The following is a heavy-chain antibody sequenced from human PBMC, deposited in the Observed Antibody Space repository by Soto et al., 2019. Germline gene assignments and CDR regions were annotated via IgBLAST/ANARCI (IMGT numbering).Heavy chain of an antibody. J-gene: IGHJ5*02. Sequence: SCKASGYTFSGYYWSWIRQPPGKGLEWIGEINHSGSTNYNPSLKSRVTISVDTSKNQFSLKLSSVTAADTAVYYCARGGWYRWFDPWGQGTLVTVSS. CDR3: ARGGWYRWFDP. V-gene: IGHV4-34*01. CDR2: INHSGST. CDR1: GYTFSGYY. D-gene: IGHD6-19*01.